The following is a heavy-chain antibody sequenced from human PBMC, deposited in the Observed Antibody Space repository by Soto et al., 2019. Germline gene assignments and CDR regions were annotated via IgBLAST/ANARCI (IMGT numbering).Heavy chain of an antibody. Sequence: KTGGSLRLSCAASGFTFSNAWMNWVRQAPGKGLEWVGRIKSKTDGGTTDYAAPVKGRFTISRDDSKNTLYLQMNSLKTEDTAVYYCTTSSGSYYGYYYYGMDVWGQGTTVTVSS. D-gene: IGHD1-26*01. CDR3: TTSSGSYYGYYYYGMDV. CDR2: IKSKTDGGTT. CDR1: GFTFSNAW. V-gene: IGHV3-15*07. J-gene: IGHJ6*02.